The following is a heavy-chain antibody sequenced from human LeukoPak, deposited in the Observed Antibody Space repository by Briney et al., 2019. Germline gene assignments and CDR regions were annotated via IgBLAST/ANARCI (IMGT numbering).Heavy chain of an antibody. CDR1: GGSISSSSYY. J-gene: IGHJ6*03. Sequence: SETLSLTCTVSGGSISSSSYYWGWIRQPPGKGLEWIGSIYYSGSTYYKSSLKSRVTISVDTSKNQFSLKLSSVTAADTAVYYCARGGYYYYYMDVWGKGTTVTVSS. V-gene: IGHV4-39*07. D-gene: IGHD2-15*01. CDR3: ARGGYYYYYMDV. CDR2: IYYSGST.